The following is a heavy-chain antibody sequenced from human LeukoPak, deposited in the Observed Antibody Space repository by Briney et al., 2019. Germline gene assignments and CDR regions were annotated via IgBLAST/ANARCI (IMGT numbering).Heavy chain of an antibody. J-gene: IGHJ5*02. CDR1: GGSISSGGYY. CDR3: ARGRFRGGFDP. V-gene: IGHV4-31*03. CDR2: IYYSGST. Sequence: SETLSLTCTVSGGSISSGGYYWSWIRQHPGKGLEWIGYIYYSGSTYYNPSLKSRVTISVDTSKNQFSLKLSSVTAADTAVYYCARGRFRGGFDPWGQGTLVTVSS. D-gene: IGHD3-3*01.